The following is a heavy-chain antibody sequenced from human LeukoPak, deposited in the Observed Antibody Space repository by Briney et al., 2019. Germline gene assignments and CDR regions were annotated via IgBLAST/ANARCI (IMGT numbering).Heavy chain of an antibody. V-gene: IGHV5-51*01. D-gene: IGHD5-12*01. CDR2: IYPGDSET. CDR1: GYTFIRFW. CDR3: ATVGIYRSNFDY. J-gene: IGHJ4*02. Sequence: GESLKISCKGSGYTFIRFWIGWVRQMPGKGLEWMGIIYPGDSETRYSPSFQGQVTISVDKSISTAYLQWSSLKASDTAVYYCATVGIYRSNFDYWGQGALVTVSS.